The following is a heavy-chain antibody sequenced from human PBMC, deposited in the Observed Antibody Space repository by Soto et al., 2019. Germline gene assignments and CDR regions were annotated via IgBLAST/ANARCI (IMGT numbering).Heavy chain of an antibody. CDR1: GFTFSSYA. CDR2: ISYDGNNK. CDR3: ARGPSSLTRFDY. D-gene: IGHD2-2*01. V-gene: IGHV3-30-3*01. Sequence: GGSLRLSCAASGFTFSSYAMHWVRQAPGKGLEWVAVISYDGNNKYYADSVKGRVTISRDNSKNTLYVQMNSLRGEDTAVYYCARGPSSLTRFDYWGQGTLVTVSS. J-gene: IGHJ4*02.